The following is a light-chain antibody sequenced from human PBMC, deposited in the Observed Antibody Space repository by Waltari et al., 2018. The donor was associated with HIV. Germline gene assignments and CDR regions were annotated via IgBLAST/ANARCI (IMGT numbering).Light chain of an antibody. V-gene: IGLV2-14*01. CDR3: SSYTSPNTLL. Sequence: QSALTQPASVSAFPGQSITISCTGPESDISFYDFVSWYRQDPGKAPQRVMYSVNTRPSETSSLFSGLKSGETASLRISGRQVEDEGDYYCSSYTSPNTLLFGGGTKLTV. J-gene: IGLJ3*02. CDR1: ESDISFYDF. CDR2: SVN.